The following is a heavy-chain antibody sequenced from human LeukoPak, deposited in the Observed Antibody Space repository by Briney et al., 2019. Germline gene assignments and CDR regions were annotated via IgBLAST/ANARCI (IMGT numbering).Heavy chain of an antibody. Sequence: GGSLRLSCAASRSTFSNYAMSWVRQAPGKGLEWVSAISGSGGFTYYADSVKGRFTISRDNSKNTLYLQMNSLRAEDTAVYYCAKDLRRDCSSTSCYAPYFDYWGQGTLVTVSS. D-gene: IGHD2-2*01. CDR1: RSTFSNYA. CDR3: AKDLRRDCSSTSCYAPYFDY. CDR2: ISGSGGFT. V-gene: IGHV3-23*01. J-gene: IGHJ4*02.